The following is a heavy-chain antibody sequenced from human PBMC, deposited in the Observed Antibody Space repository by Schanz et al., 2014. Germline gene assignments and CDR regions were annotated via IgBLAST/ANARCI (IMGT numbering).Heavy chain of an antibody. CDR1: GFTFNNYD. D-gene: IGHD3-9*01. J-gene: IGHJ4*02. V-gene: IGHV3-23*01. Sequence: EVHLLESGGGLVQPGGSLRLSCAASGFTFNNYDMNWVRLVPGKGLECVSGMSGSGSTADYADSVKGRFTISRDNSRKTLYLQMNSLRADDTAVYYCAKDHAGSDILTALGNWGQGTLVTVSS. CDR3: AKDHAGSDILTALGN. CDR2: MSGSGSTA.